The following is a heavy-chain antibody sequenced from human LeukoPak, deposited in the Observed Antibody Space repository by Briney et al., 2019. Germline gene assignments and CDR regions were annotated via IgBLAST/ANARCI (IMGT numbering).Heavy chain of an antibody. V-gene: IGHV4-4*07. Sequence: SETLSLTCTVSGGSISSYYWSWVRRPAAKGLEWIGRIYTSGSTNYNPSLKSRVTMSVDTSKNQFSLKLSSVTAADTAVYYCAREWDNNWFDPWGQGTLVTVSS. CDR3: AREWDNNWFDP. CDR2: IYTSGST. CDR1: GGSISSYY. J-gene: IGHJ5*02. D-gene: IGHD1-26*01.